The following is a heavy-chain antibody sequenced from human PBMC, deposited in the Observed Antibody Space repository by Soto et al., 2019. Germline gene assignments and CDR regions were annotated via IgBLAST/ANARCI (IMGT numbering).Heavy chain of an antibody. Sequence: WWSLRLSCSASVFTFSSYGMHWFRQAPGKGLEWVAVISYDGSNKYYADSVKGRFTISRDNSKNTLYLQMNSLRAEDTAVYYCAKVEVVITTWGVDYWGQGTLVTVSS. J-gene: IGHJ4*02. CDR2: ISYDGSNK. D-gene: IGHD3-22*01. CDR3: AKVEVVITTWGVDY. CDR1: VFTFSSYG. V-gene: IGHV3-30*18.